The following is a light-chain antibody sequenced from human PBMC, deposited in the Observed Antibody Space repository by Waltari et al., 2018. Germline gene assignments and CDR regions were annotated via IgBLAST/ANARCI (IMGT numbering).Light chain of an antibody. Sequence: QSALTPPPPASGSPGQSVTISCTGTRSDVGAYNYVSWYQQHPGKAPKLMIYEVSKRPSGVPDRFSGSKSGNTASLTVSGLQAEDEADYYCSSYAGSNNLVFGGGTKLTVL. J-gene: IGLJ2*01. CDR1: RSDVGAYNY. CDR2: EVS. V-gene: IGLV2-8*01. CDR3: SSYAGSNNLV.